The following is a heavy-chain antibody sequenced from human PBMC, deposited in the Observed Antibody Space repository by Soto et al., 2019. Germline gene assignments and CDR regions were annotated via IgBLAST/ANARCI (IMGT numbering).Heavy chain of an antibody. CDR3: ARVAPPSDY. CDR2: ISAYNGNT. CDR1: GDTLASYY. V-gene: IGHV1-18*04. J-gene: IGHJ4*02. Sequence: SEHVSCEAYGDTLASYYISSVRQAPGQGLEWMGWISAYNGNTNYAQKLQGRVTMTTDTSTSTAYMDLRSLRSDDTAVYYCARVAPPSDYWGQGTLVTVSS.